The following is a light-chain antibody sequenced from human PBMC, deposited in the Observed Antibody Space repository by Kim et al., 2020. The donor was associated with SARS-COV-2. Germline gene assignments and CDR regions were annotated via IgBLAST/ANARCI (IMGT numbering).Light chain of an antibody. Sequence: ALGQTVRITCQGDSLRSYYSSWYQQKPGQAPILVIYGKNNRPSGIPDRFSGSSSGNTASLTITGAQAEDEADYYCNSRDSSGNHVVFGGGTQLTVL. CDR1: SLRSYY. CDR2: GKN. V-gene: IGLV3-19*01. CDR3: NSRDSSGNHVV. J-gene: IGLJ2*01.